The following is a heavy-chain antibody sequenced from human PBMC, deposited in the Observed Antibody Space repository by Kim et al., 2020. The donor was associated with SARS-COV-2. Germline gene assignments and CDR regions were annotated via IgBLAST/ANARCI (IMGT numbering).Heavy chain of an antibody. J-gene: IGHJ2*01. CDR2: INTNTGNP. D-gene: IGHD3-3*01. CDR3: ARGPNPLPAYYDFWSGYSVAVGGYFDL. Sequence: ASVKVSCKASGYTFTSYAMNWVRQAPGQGLEWMGWINTNTGNPTYAQGFTGRFVFSLDTSVSTAYLQISSLKAEDTAVYYCARGPNPLPAYYDFWSGYSVAVGGYFDLWGRGTLVTVSS. CDR1: GYTFTSYA. V-gene: IGHV7-4-1*02.